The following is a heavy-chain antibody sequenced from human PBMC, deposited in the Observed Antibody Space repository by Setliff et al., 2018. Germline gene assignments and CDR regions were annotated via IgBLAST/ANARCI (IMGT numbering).Heavy chain of an antibody. Sequence: ASVNVSCKASGGTFSSYAINWVRQATGQGLEWMGWINTNTGDPTYAQGYTGRFAFSLDNSDSATYLDISNLKAEDTATYYCARADHLVTTTFDYWGQGTLVTVSS. CDR3: ARADHLVTTTFDY. CDR2: INTNTGDP. V-gene: IGHV7-4-1*02. D-gene: IGHD4-17*01. CDR1: GGTFSSYA. J-gene: IGHJ4*01.